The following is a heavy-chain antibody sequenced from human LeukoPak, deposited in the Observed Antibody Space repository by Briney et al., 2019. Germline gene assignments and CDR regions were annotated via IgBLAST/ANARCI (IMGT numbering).Heavy chain of an antibody. CDR2: ISAYNGNT. J-gene: IGHJ3*02. CDR3: ARGSITIFGVVNLEDAFDI. Sequence: ASVKVSCKASGYTFTSYGISWVRQAPGQGLEWVGWISAYNGNTNYAQKLQGRVTMTTDTSTSTAYMELKSLRSDDTAVYYCARGSITIFGVVNLEDAFDIWGQGTMVTVSS. D-gene: IGHD3-3*01. V-gene: IGHV1-18*01. CDR1: GYTFTSYG.